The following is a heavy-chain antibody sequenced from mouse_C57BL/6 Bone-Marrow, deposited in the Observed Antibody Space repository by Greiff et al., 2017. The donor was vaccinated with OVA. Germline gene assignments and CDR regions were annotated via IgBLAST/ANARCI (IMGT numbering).Heavy chain of an antibody. CDR3: ARRPYYYGSSPGWFAY. CDR2: ISSGGSYT. Sequence: EVKLMESGGDLVKPGGSLKLSCAASGFTFSSYGMSLVRQTPDKRLEWVATISSGGSYTYYPDSVKGRFTISSDNAKNTLYLQMSSLKSEDTAMYYCARRPYYYGSSPGWFAYWGQGTLVTVSA. D-gene: IGHD1-1*01. CDR1: GFTFSSYG. V-gene: IGHV5-6*02. J-gene: IGHJ3*01.